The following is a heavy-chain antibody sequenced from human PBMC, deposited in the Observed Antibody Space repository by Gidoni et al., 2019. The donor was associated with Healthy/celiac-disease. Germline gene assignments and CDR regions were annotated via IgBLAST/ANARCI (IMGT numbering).Heavy chain of an antibody. J-gene: IGHJ3*02. V-gene: IGHV3-66*02. D-gene: IGHD5-12*01. CDR1: GFTVSSNY. Sequence: EVQLVESGGGLVQPGGALRRSWAASGFTVSSNYMSWVRQAPGKGLAWVSVIYSGGSTYYSDSVKGRFTISRDNSKNTLYLPMNSLRAEDTAVYYCARERVDIVLPGAFDIWGQGTMVTVSS. CDR2: IYSGGST. CDR3: ARERVDIVLPGAFDI.